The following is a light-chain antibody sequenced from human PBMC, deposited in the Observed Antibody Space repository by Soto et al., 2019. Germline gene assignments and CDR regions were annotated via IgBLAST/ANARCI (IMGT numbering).Light chain of an antibody. CDR3: AAWDDSLTGPV. J-gene: IGLJ2*01. CDR2: NSN. V-gene: IGLV1-44*01. CDR1: RSNIGSNT. Sequence: QSVLTQPPSASGTPGQRVTISCSGSRSNIGSNTVNWYQQLPGTAPRLLIYNSNQRPSGVPDRFSGSKSGTSASLAISGLQSEDEAEYHCAAWDDSLTGPVFGGGTKLTVL.